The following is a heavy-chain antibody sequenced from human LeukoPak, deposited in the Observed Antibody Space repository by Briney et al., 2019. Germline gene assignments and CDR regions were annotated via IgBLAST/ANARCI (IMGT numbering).Heavy chain of an antibody. V-gene: IGHV3-11*01. J-gene: IGHJ3*01. D-gene: IGHD2-2*01. Sequence: KTGGSLRLSCAASGFIFSDYYMSWIRQAPGKGLEWVSHINSSGSTIYYADSVKGRFTISRDNAKNSLYLQMNTLRAEDTAVYYCARDHCTRTSCRFDLWGHGTMVTVSS. CDR1: GFIFSDYY. CDR3: ARDHCTRTSCRFDL. CDR2: INSSGSTI.